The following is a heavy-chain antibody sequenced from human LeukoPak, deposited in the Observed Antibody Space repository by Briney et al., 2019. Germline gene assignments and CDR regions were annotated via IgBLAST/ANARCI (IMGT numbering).Heavy chain of an antibody. CDR2: INPNSGGT. J-gene: IGHJ4*02. Sequence: GASVKVSCKACGYTFTGYYMHWVRQAPGQGLEWMGRINPNSGGTNYAQKFQGRVTMTRDTSISTAYMELSRLRSDDTAVYYCARENPYGDYLYFDYWGQGTLVTVSS. D-gene: IGHD4-17*01. V-gene: IGHV1-2*06. CDR1: GYTFTGYY. CDR3: ARENPYGDYLYFDY.